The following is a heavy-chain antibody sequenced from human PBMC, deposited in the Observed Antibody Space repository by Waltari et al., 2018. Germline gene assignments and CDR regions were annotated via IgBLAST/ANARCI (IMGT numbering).Heavy chain of an antibody. Sequence: EVQLVESGGGLVQPGGSLRLSCAASGFTFSSYSMKWVRQAPGKGLEWVSYISSSSSTIYYADSVKGRFTISRDNAKNSLYLQMNSLRAEDTAVYYCARGMTGQWLASIDYWGQGTLVTVSS. J-gene: IGHJ4*02. CDR3: ARGMTGQWLASIDY. D-gene: IGHD6-19*01. CDR2: ISSSSSTI. CDR1: GFTFSSYS. V-gene: IGHV3-48*01.